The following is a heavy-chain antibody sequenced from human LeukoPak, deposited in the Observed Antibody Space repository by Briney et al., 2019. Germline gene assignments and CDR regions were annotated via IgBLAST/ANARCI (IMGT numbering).Heavy chain of an antibody. J-gene: IGHJ4*02. V-gene: IGHV4-61*01. CDR3: ARGRVAGRGDSPDEV. CDR1: GGSVSSGSYY. D-gene: IGHD6-19*01. Sequence: PSESLSLTCTVSGGSVSSGSYYWSWIRQPPGKGLEWIGYIYYSGSTNYNPSLKSRVTISVDTSKNQFSLKLSSVTAADTAVYYCARGRVAGRGDSPDEVWGQGTLVTVSS. CDR2: IYYSGST.